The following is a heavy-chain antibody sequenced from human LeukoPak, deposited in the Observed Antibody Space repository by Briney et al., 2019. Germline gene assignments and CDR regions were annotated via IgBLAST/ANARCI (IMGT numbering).Heavy chain of an antibody. CDR3: ARGVDYYENSGTIDY. CDR1: GGTFSSYA. Sequence: SVKVSCKASGGTFSSYAISWVRQAPGQGLEWMGGIIPIFGTANYAQKFQGRVTITADESTSTAYMELSSLRAEDTAVYYCARGVDYYENSGTIDYWGQGTLVTVSS. CDR2: IIPIFGTA. J-gene: IGHJ4*02. D-gene: IGHD3-22*01. V-gene: IGHV1-69*01.